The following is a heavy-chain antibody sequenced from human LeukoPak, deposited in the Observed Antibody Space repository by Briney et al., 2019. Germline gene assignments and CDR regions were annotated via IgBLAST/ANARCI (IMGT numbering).Heavy chain of an antibody. J-gene: IGHJ4*02. CDR1: GFKFSDYY. Sequence: GGSLRLSCAASGFKFSDYYMSWIRQAPGKGLEWISYISGSGDNIYYAGPVQGRFTISRDNSKNSLYLQLNSLTPEDTAVYFCARDGEHYHSENHYNVNYWGQGSLVTVSS. CDR3: ARDGEHYHSENHYNVNY. D-gene: IGHD3-10*01. V-gene: IGHV3-11*01. CDR2: ISGSGDNI.